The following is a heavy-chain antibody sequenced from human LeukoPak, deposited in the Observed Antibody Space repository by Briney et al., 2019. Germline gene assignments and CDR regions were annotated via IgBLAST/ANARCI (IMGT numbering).Heavy chain of an antibody. J-gene: IGHJ5*02. CDR3: ARDMNGLT. CDR1: GFIFGNYR. Sequence: GGSLRLSCATSGFIFGNYRMHWVRQAPGKGLVWVSRINSDGSGTDYAESVKGRFTISRDNAKNALYLHMSSLRVEDTAVYYCARDMNGLTWGQGTLVTVSS. D-gene: IGHD1-1*01. CDR2: INSDGSGT. V-gene: IGHV3-74*01.